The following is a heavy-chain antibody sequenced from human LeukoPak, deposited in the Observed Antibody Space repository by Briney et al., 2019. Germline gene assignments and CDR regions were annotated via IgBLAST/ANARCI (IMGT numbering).Heavy chain of an antibody. J-gene: IGHJ4*02. V-gene: IGHV3-30*03. CDR2: ISYDGSNK. CDR1: GFTFSSYG. CDR3: AADFDY. Sequence: GGSLRLSCAASGFTFSSYGMHWVRQAPGKGLEWVAVISYDGSNKYYADSVKGRFTISRDNSKNTLYLQMNSLRAEDTAVYYCAADFDYWGQGTLVTVSP.